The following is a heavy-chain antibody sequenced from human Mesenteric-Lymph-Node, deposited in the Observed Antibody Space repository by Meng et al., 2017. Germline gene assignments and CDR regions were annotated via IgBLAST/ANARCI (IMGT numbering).Heavy chain of an antibody. D-gene: IGHD1-7*01. CDR3: ARDSTGNTADY. J-gene: IGHJ4*02. Sequence: EVQLVESGGGLVQPGGSLRLSCAASGFTVSSNYMTWVRQAPEKGLEWVSVIYSDDNTYYADSVRGRFTISRDKSKNTLFLQMNSLRVEDTAMYYCARDSTGNTADYWGQGTLVTVSS. CDR1: GFTVSSNY. V-gene: IGHV3-66*01. CDR2: IYSDDNT.